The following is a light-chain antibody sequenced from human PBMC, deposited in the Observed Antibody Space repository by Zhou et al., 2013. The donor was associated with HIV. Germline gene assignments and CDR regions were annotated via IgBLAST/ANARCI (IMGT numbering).Light chain of an antibody. V-gene: IGKV3D-15*01. CDR2: DAS. Sequence: EIVMTQSPATLSVSPGERATLSCRASQSVSSYLAWYQQKPGQTPRLLIYDASNRASGIPARFSGSGSGTEFTLTISSMQSEDFAVYYCQQYNNWPPMYTFGQGTRLEI. J-gene: IGKJ2*01. CDR1: QSVSSY. CDR3: QQYNNWPPMYT.